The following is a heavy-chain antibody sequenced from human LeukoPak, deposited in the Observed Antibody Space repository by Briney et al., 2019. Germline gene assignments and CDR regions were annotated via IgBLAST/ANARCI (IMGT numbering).Heavy chain of an antibody. CDR1: GYTFTSYD. D-gene: IGHD1-26*01. CDR2: MNPNSGNT. V-gene: IGHV1-8*01. Sequence: GASVRVSCKASGYTFTSYDINWVRQAPGQGLEWMGWMNPNSGNTGYAQKFQGRVTMTRNTSISTAYMELSSLRSEDTAVYYCARRLYSGSYPGDYWGQGTLVTVSS. J-gene: IGHJ4*02. CDR3: ARRLYSGSYPGDY.